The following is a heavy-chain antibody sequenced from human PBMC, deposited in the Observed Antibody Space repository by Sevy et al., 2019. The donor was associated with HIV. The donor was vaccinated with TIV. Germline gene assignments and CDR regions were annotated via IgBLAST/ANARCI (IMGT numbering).Heavy chain of an antibody. V-gene: IGHV5-51*01. CDR2: IYPDDSDT. Sequence: GESLKISCKGSGYSFTSYWIGWVRQMPGKGLEWMGIIYPDDSDTRYSPSFQGQVTISADKSISTAYLQWSSLKASDTAMYYCARHSIAVAGNDAFDIWGQGTMVTVSS. CDR3: ARHSIAVAGNDAFDI. D-gene: IGHD6-19*01. CDR1: GYSFTSYW. J-gene: IGHJ3*02.